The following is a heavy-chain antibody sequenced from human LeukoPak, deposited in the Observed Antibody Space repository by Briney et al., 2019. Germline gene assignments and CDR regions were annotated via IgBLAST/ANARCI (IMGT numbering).Heavy chain of an antibody. CDR2: IWYGGSNK. CDR1: GFTFSSYG. Sequence: GGSLRLSCAASGFTFSSYGMHWVRQAPGKGLEWVAVIWYGGSNKYYADSVKGRFTISRDNSKNTLYLQMNSLRAEDTAVYYCAKDFGKLRSYFDYWGQGTLVTVSS. CDR3: AKDFGKLRSYFDY. J-gene: IGHJ4*02. V-gene: IGHV3-30*02. D-gene: IGHD5-12*01.